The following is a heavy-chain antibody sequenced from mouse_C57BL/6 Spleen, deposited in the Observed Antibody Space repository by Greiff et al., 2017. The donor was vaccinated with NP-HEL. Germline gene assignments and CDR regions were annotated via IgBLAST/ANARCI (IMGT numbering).Heavy chain of an antibody. CDR3: ARSRWSYYAMDY. J-gene: IGHJ4*01. CDR1: GYTFTSYW. Sequence: QVQLKQPGAELVKPGASVKLSCKASGYTFTSYWMHWVKQRPGQGLEWIGMIHPNSGSTNYNEKFKSKATLTVDKSSSTAYMQLSSLTSEDSAVYYCARSRWSYYAMDYWGQGTSVTVSS. CDR2: IHPNSGST. D-gene: IGHD2-3*01. V-gene: IGHV1-64*01.